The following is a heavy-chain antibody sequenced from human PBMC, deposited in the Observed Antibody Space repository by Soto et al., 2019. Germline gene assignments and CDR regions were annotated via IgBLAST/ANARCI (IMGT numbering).Heavy chain of an antibody. J-gene: IGHJ4*02. CDR3: ARADPDASVGY. V-gene: IGHV4-59*11. CDR1: GVSMSSHY. D-gene: IGHD3-16*01. Sequence: TLSLTCTVSGVSMSSHYWTWLRKPPGKGLEWIGYISYSGSTYYNPSLKSRVTISADTSRNQFSLKLSSVIAADTAVYYCARADPDASVGYWGQRSLVTVYS. CDR2: ISYSGST.